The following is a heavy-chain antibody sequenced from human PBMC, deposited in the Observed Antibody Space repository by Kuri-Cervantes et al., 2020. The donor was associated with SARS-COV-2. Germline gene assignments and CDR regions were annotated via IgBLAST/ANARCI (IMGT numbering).Heavy chain of an antibody. J-gene: IGHJ4*02. D-gene: IGHD6-13*01. V-gene: IGHV3-11*04. Sequence: LSLTCAASGFTFSDYYMSWIRQAPGEGLEWVSYISSSGSTIYYADSVKGRFTISRDNAKNSLYLQMNSLRAEDTAVYYCARDAISPEVGQQPEYYFDYWGQGTLVTVSS. CDR2: ISSSGSTI. CDR1: GFTFSDYY. CDR3: ARDAISPEVGQQPEYYFDY.